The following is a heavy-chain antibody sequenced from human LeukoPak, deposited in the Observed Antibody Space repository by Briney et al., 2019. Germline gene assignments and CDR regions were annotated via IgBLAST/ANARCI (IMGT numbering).Heavy chain of an antibody. D-gene: IGHD3-3*01. V-gene: IGHV1-8*01. CDR3: AITKWSGYYTRWFDP. J-gene: IGHJ5*02. CDR2: MNPNSGNT. Sequence: ASVKVSCKASGYTFTSYDINWVRQATGQGLEWMGWMNPNSGNTGYAQKIQGRVTMTRNTSISTAYMELSSLRSEDTAVYYCAITKWSGYYTRWFDPWGQGTLVTVSS. CDR1: GYTFTSYD.